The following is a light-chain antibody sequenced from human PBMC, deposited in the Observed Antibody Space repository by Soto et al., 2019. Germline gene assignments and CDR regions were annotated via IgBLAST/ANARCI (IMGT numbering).Light chain of an antibody. J-gene: IGKJ4*01. V-gene: IGKV3-11*01. CDR2: DAS. CDR1: QSVSAY. CDR3: QQRTIPLT. Sequence: IVLTQSPATLSLSPGERATLSCRASQSVSAYLAWYQQQPGQPPRLLIYDASNRATGIPARFSGSGSGKDFTLTISSLEPEDSAVYYCQQRTIPLTFGGGTKVDIK.